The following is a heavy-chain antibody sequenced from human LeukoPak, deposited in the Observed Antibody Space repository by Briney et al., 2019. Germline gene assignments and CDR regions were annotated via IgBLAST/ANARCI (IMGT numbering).Heavy chain of an antibody. D-gene: IGHD6-6*01. CDR1: GGTFSSYA. CDR2: IIPIFGTA. CDR3: ARGIIAAPYYYYMDV. V-gene: IGHV1-69*13. Sequence: ASVKVSCKASGGTFSSYAISWVRQAPGQGLKWMEGIIPIFGTANYAQKFQGRVTITADESTSTAYMELSSLRSEDTAVYYCARGIIAAPYYYYMDVWGKGTTVTVSS. J-gene: IGHJ6*03.